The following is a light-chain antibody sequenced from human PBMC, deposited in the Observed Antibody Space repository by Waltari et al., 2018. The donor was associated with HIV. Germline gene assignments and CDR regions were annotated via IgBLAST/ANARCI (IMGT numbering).Light chain of an antibody. Sequence: DIQMTQSPSSLSASFGDRVTISCRTSQSINSFLNWYQQKPGKVPKLLIYGASTLESGVPSRFSGTGYGTDFSLTISNLQPEDFATYYCLQGYSSPLTFGPGTKVDIK. J-gene: IGKJ3*01. V-gene: IGKV1-39*01. CDR3: LQGYSSPLT. CDR2: GAS. CDR1: QSINSF.